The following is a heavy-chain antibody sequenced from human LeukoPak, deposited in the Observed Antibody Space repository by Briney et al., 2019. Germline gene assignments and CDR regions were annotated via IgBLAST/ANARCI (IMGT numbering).Heavy chain of an antibody. Sequence: SETLSLTCTVSGGSISSYYWSWLRQPPGKGLEWIGYIYCSGSTNYNPSLKSRVTISVDTSKNQFSLKLSSVTAADTAVYYCARDSSSWDNWFDPWGQGTLVTVSS. J-gene: IGHJ5*02. CDR3: ARDSSSWDNWFDP. CDR2: IYCSGST. D-gene: IGHD6-13*01. V-gene: IGHV4-59*01. CDR1: GGSISSYY.